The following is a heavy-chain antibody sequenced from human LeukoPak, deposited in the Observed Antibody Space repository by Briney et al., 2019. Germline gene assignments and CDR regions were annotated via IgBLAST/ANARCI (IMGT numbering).Heavy chain of an antibody. J-gene: IGHJ4*02. CDR2: IYHSGST. CDR3: ASIRFGDYDY. D-gene: IGHD3-10*01. CDR1: GFTFSSYAM. V-gene: IGHV4-4*02. Sequence: GSLRLSCAASGFTFSSYAMSWVRQPPGKGLEWIGEIYHSGSTNYNPSLKSRVTISVDKSKNQFSLKLSSVTAADTAVYYCASIRFGDYDYWGQGTLVTVSS.